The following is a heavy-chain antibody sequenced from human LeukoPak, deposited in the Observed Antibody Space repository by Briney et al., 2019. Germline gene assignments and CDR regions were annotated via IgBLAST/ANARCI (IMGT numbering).Heavy chain of an antibody. V-gene: IGHV1-2*02. CDR1: GYTFTGYY. D-gene: IGHD5-18*01. J-gene: IGHJ4*02. Sequence: ASVKVSCKASGYTFTGYYMHWVRQAPGQGLEWMGWINPNSGGTNYAQKFQGRVTMTRDTSISTAYMELSRLRSDDTAVYYCARGTYSYGPGDPYYFDYWGQGTLVTVSS. CDR3: ARGTYSYGPGDPYYFDY. CDR2: INPNSGGT.